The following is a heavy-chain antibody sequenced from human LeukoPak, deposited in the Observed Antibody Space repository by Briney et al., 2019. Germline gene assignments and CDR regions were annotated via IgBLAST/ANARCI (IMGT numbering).Heavy chain of an antibody. Sequence: GGSLRLSCAASGFIFNNYAMGWVRQAPGKGLEWVSPIIGTGGSTFYADSVKGRFTISRDNSKNTLYLQMNSLRAEDTAVYYCAKDRTVSSGWYGEWFDPWGQGTLVTVS. CDR2: IIGTGGST. V-gene: IGHV3-23*01. J-gene: IGHJ5*02. D-gene: IGHD6-19*01. CDR3: AKDRTVSSGWYGEWFDP. CDR1: GFIFNNYA.